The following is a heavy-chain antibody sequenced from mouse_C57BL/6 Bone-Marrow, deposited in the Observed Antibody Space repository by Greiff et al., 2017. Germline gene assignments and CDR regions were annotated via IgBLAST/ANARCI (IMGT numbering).Heavy chain of an antibody. CDR2: IDPSDSYT. CDR1: GYTFTSYW. V-gene: IGHV1-50*01. Sequence: VKVVESGAELARPGASVKLSCKASGYTFTSYWMQWVKQRPGQGLEWIGEIDPSDSYTNYNQKFKGKATLTVDTSSSTAYMQLSSLTSEDSAVYYCAYGNYVGFAYWGQVTLVTVSA. J-gene: IGHJ3*01. D-gene: IGHD2-1*01. CDR3: AYGNYVGFAY.